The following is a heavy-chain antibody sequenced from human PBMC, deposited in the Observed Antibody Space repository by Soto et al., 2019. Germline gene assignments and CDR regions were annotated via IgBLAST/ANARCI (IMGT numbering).Heavy chain of an antibody. V-gene: IGHV4-34*01. Sequence: PSETLSLTCAVYGGSFSGYYWSWIRQPPGKGLEWIGEINHSESTNYNPSLKSRVTISVDTSKNQFSLKLSSVTAADTAVYYCARVDIVATRGMDVWGQGTTVTVSS. J-gene: IGHJ6*02. CDR2: INHSEST. CDR3: ARVDIVATRGMDV. D-gene: IGHD5-12*01. CDR1: GGSFSGYY.